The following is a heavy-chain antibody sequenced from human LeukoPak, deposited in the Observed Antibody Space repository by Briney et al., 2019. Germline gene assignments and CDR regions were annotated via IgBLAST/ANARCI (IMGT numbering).Heavy chain of an antibody. CDR3: ARESGLDYVWGSYRPIDY. J-gene: IGHJ4*02. CDR1: GVSIRSSYYY. CDR2: IYDSGST. Sequence: SETLSLTCTVSGVSIRSSYYYWGWIRQPPGKGLEWIGSIYDSGSTYYNPSLKSRVTISVDTSKNQFSLKLSSVTAADTAVYYCARESGLDYVWGSYRPIDYWGQGTLVTVSS. D-gene: IGHD3-16*02. V-gene: IGHV4-39*07.